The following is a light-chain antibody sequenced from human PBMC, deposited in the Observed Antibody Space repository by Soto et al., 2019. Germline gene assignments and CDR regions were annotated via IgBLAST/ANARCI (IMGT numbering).Light chain of an antibody. J-gene: IGKJ5*01. CDR3: QQRNVWPPIT. Sequence: EKVMTQSPATLSVSPGQRATLSCXXSQSVRTSLAWYQHKPGQAPRLVIYDASLRANGVPARFGGSGSGTDFTLTINSLEPEDFAVYYCQQRNVWPPITFGQGTRLEIK. V-gene: IGKV3-11*01. CDR2: DAS. CDR1: QSVRTS.